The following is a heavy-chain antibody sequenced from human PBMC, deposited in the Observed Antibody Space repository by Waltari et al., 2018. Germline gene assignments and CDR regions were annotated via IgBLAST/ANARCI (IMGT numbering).Heavy chain of an antibody. J-gene: IGHJ4*02. Sequence: QVQLQQWGAGLLKPSETLSLTCAVYGGSFSGYYWSWIRQPPGTGLEWIGEINHSGSTNYNPSLKSRVTISVDTSKNQFSLKLSSVTAADTAVYYCARQPRYYYDSSGYKRLFDYWGQGTLVTVSS. CDR3: ARQPRYYYDSSGYKRLFDY. CDR1: GGSFSGYY. V-gene: IGHV4-34*01. D-gene: IGHD3-22*01. CDR2: INHSGST.